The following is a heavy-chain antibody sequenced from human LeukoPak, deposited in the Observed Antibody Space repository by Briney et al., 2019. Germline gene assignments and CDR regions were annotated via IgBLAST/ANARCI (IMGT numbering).Heavy chain of an antibody. CDR3: AKDAVGAAAGYYIDN. CDR1: GFTFDNFA. CDR2: ISGDGDYI. V-gene: IGHV3-43*02. D-gene: IGHD6-13*01. Sequence: PGGSLRLSCAASGFTFDNFAMHWVRQPPGKGLEWFALISGDGDYIRNADSVKGRFTISRDNSKNSLDLQMSSLRSEDTAVYYCAKDAVGAAAGYYIDNWGQGALVTDS. J-gene: IGHJ4*02.